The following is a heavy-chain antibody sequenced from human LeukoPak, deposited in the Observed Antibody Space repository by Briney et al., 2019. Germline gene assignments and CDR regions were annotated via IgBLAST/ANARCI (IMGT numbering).Heavy chain of an antibody. CDR3: ARQAVTTGWYFDY. V-gene: IGHV1-46*01. J-gene: IGHJ4*02. CDR1: GYTFTSYY. D-gene: IGHD4-17*01. CDR2: FNPSDGRA. Sequence: ASVKVSCKASGYTFTSYYLHWVRQAPGQGLEGMGIFNPSDGRATYTQKFQGRVTMTRDTSTSTVYMDLSSLRSDDTAVYYCARQAVTTGWYFDYWGQGTLVAVSS.